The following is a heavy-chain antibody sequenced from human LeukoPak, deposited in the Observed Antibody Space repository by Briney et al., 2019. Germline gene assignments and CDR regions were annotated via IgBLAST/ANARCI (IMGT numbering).Heavy chain of an antibody. V-gene: IGHV1-24*01. J-gene: IGHJ4*02. CDR3: ATAGRITNFGVAPYVFDY. Sequence: ASVKVSCKVSGYTLTELSMHWVRQAPGKGLEWMGGFDPEDGETIYAQKFQGRVTMTEDTSTDTAYMELSSLRSEDTAVYYCATAGRITNFGVAPYVFDYWGQGTLVTVSS. D-gene: IGHD3-3*01. CDR2: FDPEDGET. CDR1: GYTLTELS.